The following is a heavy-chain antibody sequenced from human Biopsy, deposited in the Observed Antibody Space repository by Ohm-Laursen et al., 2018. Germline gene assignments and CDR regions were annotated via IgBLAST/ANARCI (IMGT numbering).Heavy chain of an antibody. CDR1: GDSISSYY. V-gene: IGHV4-59*01. CDR3: ARDRGYYSDRTVPGYFDL. J-gene: IGHJ2*01. CDR2: VYYTGST. D-gene: IGHD3-22*01. Sequence: ETLSLTCTVSGDSISSYYWSWIRQPPGKGLEWIGYVYYTGSTDYNPSLQSRVTISVDTSKSHFSLRLRSVTPADTAIYYCARDRGYYSDRTVPGYFDLWGRGTLVTVSS.